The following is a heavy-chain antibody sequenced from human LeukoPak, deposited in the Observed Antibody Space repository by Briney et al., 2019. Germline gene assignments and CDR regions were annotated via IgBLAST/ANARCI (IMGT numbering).Heavy chain of an antibody. J-gene: IGHJ4*02. CDR3: ARDYCSSTSCYDY. Sequence: GGSLRLSCAASGFTLSSYSMNWVRQAPGKGLEWVSYISSSSSTIYYADSVKGRFTISRDNAKNSLYLQMNSLRAEDTAVYYCARDYCSSTSCYDYWGQGTLVTVSS. CDR2: ISSSSSTI. CDR1: GFTLSSYS. V-gene: IGHV3-48*01. D-gene: IGHD2-2*01.